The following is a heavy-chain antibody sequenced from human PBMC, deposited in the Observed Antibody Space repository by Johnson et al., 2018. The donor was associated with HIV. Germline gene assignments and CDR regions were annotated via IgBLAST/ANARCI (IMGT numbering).Heavy chain of an antibody. Sequence: QVQLVESGGGVVQPGRSLRLSCAASGFTFSSYAMHWVRQAPGKGLEWVAVISYDGSNKYYADSVKGRFTISRDNSKNTLYLQMNSLRAEDTAVYYCARAIFGVVMGQNAFDIWGQGTMVTVSS. D-gene: IGHD3-3*01. J-gene: IGHJ3*02. CDR2: ISYDGSNK. CDR1: GFTFSSYA. CDR3: ARAIFGVVMGQNAFDI. V-gene: IGHV3-30-3*01.